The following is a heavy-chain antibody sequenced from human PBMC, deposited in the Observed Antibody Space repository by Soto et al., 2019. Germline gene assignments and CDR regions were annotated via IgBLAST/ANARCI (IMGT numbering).Heavy chain of an antibody. V-gene: IGHV3-21*01. CDR1: GFTFSSYS. Sequence: EVQLVESGGGLVKPGGSLRLSCAASGFTFSSYSMKWVRQAPGKGLEWVSSISSSSSYIYYADSVKGRFTISRDNAKNSLYLQMNSLRAEDTAVYYCAREGRYSGYDSPFDYWGQGTLVTVSS. CDR3: AREGRYSGYDSPFDY. J-gene: IGHJ4*02. CDR2: ISSSSSYI. D-gene: IGHD5-12*01.